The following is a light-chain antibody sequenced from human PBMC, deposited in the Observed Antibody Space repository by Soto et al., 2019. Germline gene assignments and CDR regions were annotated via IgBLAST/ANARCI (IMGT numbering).Light chain of an antibody. CDR3: QQRSVWTLT. CDR1: QSVSSSN. J-gene: IGKJ5*01. CDR2: DAS. Sequence: EIVFTQSPGTLSLSPGERATLSCRASQSVSSSNLAWYQQKPGQTPRLLIYDASNREPGIPARFSGSGSGTEFTLTISRLESEDFAVYYCQQRSVWTLTFGQGTRLEIK. V-gene: IGKV3D-20*02.